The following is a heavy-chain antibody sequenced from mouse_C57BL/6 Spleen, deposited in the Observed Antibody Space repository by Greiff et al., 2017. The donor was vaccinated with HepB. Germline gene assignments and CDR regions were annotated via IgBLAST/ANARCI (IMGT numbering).Heavy chain of an antibody. V-gene: IGHV1-15*01. CDR2: IDPETGGT. D-gene: IGHD2-1*01. J-gene: IGHJ2*01. CDR3: TIYYGNQYYFDY. Sequence: QVQLKQSGAELVRPGASVTLSCKASGYTFTDYEMHWVKQTPVHGLEWIGAIDPETGGTAYNQKFKGKAILTADKSSSTAYMELRSLTSEDSAVYYCTIYYGNQYYFDYWGQGTTLTVSS. CDR1: GYTFTDYE.